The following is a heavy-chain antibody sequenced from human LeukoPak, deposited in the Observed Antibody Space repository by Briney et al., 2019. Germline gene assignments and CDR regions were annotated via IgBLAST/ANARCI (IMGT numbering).Heavy chain of an antibody. V-gene: IGHV4-59*08. CDR2: IYYSGST. D-gene: IGHD3-10*01. Sequence: SETLSLTCTVSGGSISSYYWSWIRQPPGKGLEWIGYIYYSGSTNYNPSLKSRVTISVDTSKNQFSLKLSSVTAADTAVYYCARRATMVRGAIIWGQRTLVTVSS. CDR3: ARRATMVRGAII. J-gene: IGHJ4*02. CDR1: GGSISSYY.